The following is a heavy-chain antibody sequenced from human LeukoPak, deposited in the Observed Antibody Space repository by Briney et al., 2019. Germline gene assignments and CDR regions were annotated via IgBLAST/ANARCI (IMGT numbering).Heavy chain of an antibody. CDR1: GGSFSGYY. J-gene: IGHJ4*02. CDR2: INHSGST. V-gene: IGHV4-34*01. Sequence: SETLSLTCAVYGGSFSGYYWSWIRQPPGKGLEWIGEINHSGSTNYNPSLKSRVTISVDTSKNQFSLKPSSVTAADTAVYYCARGSTIAVAGIDYWGQGTLVTVSS. CDR3: ARGSTIAVAGIDY. D-gene: IGHD6-19*01.